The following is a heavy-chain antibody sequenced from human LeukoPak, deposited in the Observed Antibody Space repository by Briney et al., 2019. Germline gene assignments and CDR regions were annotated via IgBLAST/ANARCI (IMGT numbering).Heavy chain of an antibody. J-gene: IGHJ4*02. D-gene: IGHD1-26*01. Sequence: GRSLRLSCAASGFTFSGYGMHWVRQAPGKGLEWVAVISYDGSNKYYADSVKGRFTISRDNSKNTLYLQMNSLRAEDTAVYYCAKDSWELLYYFDYWGQGTLVTVSS. CDR1: GFTFSGYG. CDR3: AKDSWELLYYFDY. V-gene: IGHV3-30*18. CDR2: ISYDGSNK.